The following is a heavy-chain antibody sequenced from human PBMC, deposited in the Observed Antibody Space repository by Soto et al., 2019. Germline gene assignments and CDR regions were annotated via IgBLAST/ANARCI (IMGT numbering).Heavy chain of an antibody. V-gene: IGHV3-21*01. D-gene: IGHD2-2*01. J-gene: IGHJ6*02. CDR3: ARGTYILGMDD. Sequence: EVQLVESGGGLVKPGGSLRLSCAASGFTFSSYSMNWVRQAPGKGLEWVSDISSSSSYIYYADSVKGRFTISRDNAKNSMYLQMNSLRAEDTAVYSCARGTYILGMDDWGQGTTVTVSS. CDR2: ISSSSSYI. CDR1: GFTFSSYS.